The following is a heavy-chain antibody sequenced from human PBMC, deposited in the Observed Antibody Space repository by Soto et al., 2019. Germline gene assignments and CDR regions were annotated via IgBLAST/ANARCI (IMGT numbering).Heavy chain of an antibody. CDR3: ARDLAAVATYFDY. V-gene: IGHV3-33*01. CDR2: IWYDGSNK. Sequence: GGSLRLSCAAYGFTFSSYGMHWVRQAPGKGLEWVAVIWYDGSNKYYADSVKGRFTISRDNSKNTLYLQMNSLRAEDTAVYYCARDLAAVATYFDYWGQGTLVTVSS. J-gene: IGHJ4*02. D-gene: IGHD5-12*01. CDR1: GFTFSSYG.